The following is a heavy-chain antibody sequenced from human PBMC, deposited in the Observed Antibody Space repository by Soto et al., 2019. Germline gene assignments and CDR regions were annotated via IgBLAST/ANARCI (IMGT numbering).Heavy chain of an antibody. J-gene: IGHJ4*02. CDR1: GGSINSYY. D-gene: IGHD2-2*01. CDR2: IYYSGST. V-gene: IGHV4-59*01. CDR3: ARLYCSSTSCYGYYFDY. Sequence: SETLSLTCTVSGGSINSYYWSWIRQPPGKGLEWIGYIYYSGSTNYNPSLKSRVTISVDTSKNQFSLKLSSVTAADTAVYYCARLYCSSTSCYGYYFDYWGQGTLVTVSS.